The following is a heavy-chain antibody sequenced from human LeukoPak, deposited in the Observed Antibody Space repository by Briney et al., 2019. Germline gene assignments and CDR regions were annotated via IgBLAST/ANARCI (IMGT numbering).Heavy chain of an antibody. CDR2: INWNGVTI. J-gene: IGHJ6*03. V-gene: IGHV3-20*04. D-gene: IGHD2-2*01. CDR3: ARTGLGHCSTISCYAGYYYYYTDV. Sequence: GGSLRLSCAASGFIFQIFGMSWVRQAPGKGLEWVSGINWNGVTIGYADSVKGRFTISRDNAKNSLYLQMNSLRAEDTAFYYCARTGLGHCSTISCYAGYYYYYTDVWGKGTTVTVSS. CDR1: GFIFQIFG.